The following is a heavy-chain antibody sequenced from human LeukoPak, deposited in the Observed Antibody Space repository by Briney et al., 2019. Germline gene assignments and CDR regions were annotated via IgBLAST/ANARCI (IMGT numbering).Heavy chain of an antibody. Sequence: SQTLSLTCAISGDIVSSNSAAWNWIRQSPSRGLEWLGRTYYRSKWYNDYAVSVKSRITINPDTSKNQFSLQLNSVTPEDTAVYYCAREAFDWLSSYYYGMDVWGQGTTVTVSS. CDR2: TYYRSKWYN. CDR3: AREAFDWLSSYYYGMDV. J-gene: IGHJ6*02. D-gene: IGHD3-9*01. CDR1: GDIVSSNSAA. V-gene: IGHV6-1*01.